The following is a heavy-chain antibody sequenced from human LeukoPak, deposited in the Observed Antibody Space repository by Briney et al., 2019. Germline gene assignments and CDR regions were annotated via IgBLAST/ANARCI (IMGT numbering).Heavy chain of an antibody. CDR1: GXSTSSTNG. CDR2: VHLSGRT. J-gene: IGHJ4*02. V-gene: IGHV4-4*02. Sequence: SETLSLTCGVSGXSTSSTNGWTWVRQPPGEGLEWIGEVHLSGRTNYNPSLESRVTMSVDMSENHISLKLTSVTAADTAVYYCAREGGPYRPLDYSGQGTLVTVSS. CDR3: AREGGPYRPLDY.